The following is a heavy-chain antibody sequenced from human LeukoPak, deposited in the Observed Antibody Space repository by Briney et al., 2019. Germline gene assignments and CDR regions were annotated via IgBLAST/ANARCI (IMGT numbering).Heavy chain of an antibody. D-gene: IGHD6-19*01. CDR2: IYTSGST. J-gene: IGHJ6*03. Sequence: SETLSLTCTVSGGSISSGNYYWSWIRQPAGKGLEWIGRIYTSGSTNYNPSLKSRVTISVDTSKNQFSLKLSSVTAADTAVYYCARMGVAGYYYMDVWGKGTTVTVSS. CDR3: ARMGVAGYYYMDV. CDR1: GGSISSGNYY. V-gene: IGHV4-61*02.